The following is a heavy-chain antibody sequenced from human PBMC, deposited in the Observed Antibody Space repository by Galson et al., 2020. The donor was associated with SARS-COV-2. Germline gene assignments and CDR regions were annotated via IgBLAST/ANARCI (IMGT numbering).Heavy chain of an antibody. V-gene: IGHV2-70*11. CDR3: ARVARDSSGYCFDY. J-gene: IGHJ4*02. Sequence: SGPTLVKPTQTLTLTCTFSGFSLSTSGMCVSWIRQPPGKALEWLARIAWDDDKYYSTSLKTRLTISKDTSKNQVVLTMTNMDPVDTATYYWARVARDSSGYCFDYWGQGTLVTVSS. CDR2: IAWDDDK. CDR1: GFSLSTSGMC. D-gene: IGHD3-22*01.